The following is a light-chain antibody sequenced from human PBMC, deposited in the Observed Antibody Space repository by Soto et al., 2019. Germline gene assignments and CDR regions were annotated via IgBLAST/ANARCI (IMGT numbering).Light chain of an antibody. Sequence: DIQMTQSPSTLSASVGDAVSITCRASQSISWWLAWYKKKEGKAPKLLIYDASSLESGVPSRFSGSGSGTEFTLTISSLQPDDFATYDCQQYQNSWTFGQGTKVDIK. V-gene: IGKV1-5*01. CDR3: QQYQNSWT. CDR1: QSISWW. CDR2: DAS. J-gene: IGKJ1*01.